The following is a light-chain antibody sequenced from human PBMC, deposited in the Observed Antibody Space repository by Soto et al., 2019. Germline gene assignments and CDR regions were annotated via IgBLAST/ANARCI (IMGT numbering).Light chain of an antibody. Sequence: DVQMTQSPSSLSAYVGDRVTITCRAGQGISNYLNWYQQKPGKAPKLLIYSASSLQSGVPSRFSGSGSGTDFTLTISSLQPEDFAAYYCQQSYSTPFTFGPGTKVDVK. J-gene: IGKJ3*01. CDR1: QGISNY. CDR2: SAS. V-gene: IGKV1-39*01. CDR3: QQSYSTPFT.